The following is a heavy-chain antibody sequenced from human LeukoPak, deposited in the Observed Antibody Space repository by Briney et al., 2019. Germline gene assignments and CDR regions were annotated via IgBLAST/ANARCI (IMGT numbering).Heavy chain of an antibody. CDR3: AKEVPVVVTACYYDY. D-gene: IGHD2-21*02. CDR2: IWSDGSND. Sequence: GGSLRLSCTASGFNFGSDAMHWVRQAPGKGLEWVAFIWSDGSNDHYADSVRGRFTISRDNSKNTVCLQMNSLRVEDTAVYYCAKEVPVVVTACYYDYWGQGTLVTVSS. V-gene: IGHV3-30*02. J-gene: IGHJ4*02. CDR1: GFNFGSDA.